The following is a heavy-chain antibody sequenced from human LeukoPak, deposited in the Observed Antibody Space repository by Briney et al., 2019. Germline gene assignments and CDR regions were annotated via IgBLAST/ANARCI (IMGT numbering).Heavy chain of an antibody. V-gene: IGHV3-30*01. Sequence: GGSLRLSCAASGFTFSNYAMHWVRQAPGKGLEWVSLISFGGTYEYYADSVKGRFTISRDNSKNTLYLQLTSLRAEDTAVYYCARDSTYYYDSGSSGPHYFDTWGQGTLVTVSS. CDR3: ARDSTYYYDSGSSGPHYFDT. CDR1: GFTFSNYA. J-gene: IGHJ4*02. CDR2: ISFGGTYE. D-gene: IGHD3-10*01.